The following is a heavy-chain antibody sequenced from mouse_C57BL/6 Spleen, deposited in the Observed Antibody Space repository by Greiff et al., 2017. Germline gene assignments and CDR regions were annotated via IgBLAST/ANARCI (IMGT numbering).Heavy chain of an antibody. D-gene: IGHD1-1*01. CDR2: IHPNSGST. V-gene: IGHV1-64*01. CDR1: GYTFTSYW. CDR3: AREGEITTVVEDYAMDY. J-gene: IGHJ4*01. Sequence: QVQLQQPGAELVKPGASVKLSCKASGYTFTSYWMHWVKQRPGQGLEWIGMIHPNSGSTNYNEKFKSKATLTVDKSSSTAYMQLSSLTSEDSAVYYCAREGEITTVVEDYAMDYWGQGTSVTVSS.